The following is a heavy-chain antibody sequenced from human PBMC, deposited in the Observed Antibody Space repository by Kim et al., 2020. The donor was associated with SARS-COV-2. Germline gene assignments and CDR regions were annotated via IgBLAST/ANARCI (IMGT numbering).Heavy chain of an antibody. D-gene: IGHD6-19*01. CDR1: GGSISSGSYY. J-gene: IGHJ6*02. V-gene: IGHV4-61*02. CDR2: IYTSGST. CDR3: ARVAVAGINGMDV. Sequence: SETLSLTCTVSGGSISSGSYYWSWIRQPAGKGLEWIGRIYTSGSTNYNPSLKSRVTISVDTSKNQFSLKLSSVTAADTAVYYCARVAVAGINGMDVWGQGTTVTVSS.